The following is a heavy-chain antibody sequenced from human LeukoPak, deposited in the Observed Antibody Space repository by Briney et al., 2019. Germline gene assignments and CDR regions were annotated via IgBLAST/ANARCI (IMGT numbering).Heavy chain of an antibody. CDR2: IYYSGST. J-gene: IGHJ4*02. CDR3: ARSPGYSSGWRELDYFDY. D-gene: IGHD6-19*01. CDR1: GGSISSYY. V-gene: IGHV4-59*01. Sequence: SETLSLTCTVSGGSISSYYWSWIRQPPGKGLEWIGYIYYSGSTKYNPSLKSRVTISVDASKTQFSLKLNSVTAADTAVYYCARSPGYSSGWRELDYFDYWGQGTLVTVSS.